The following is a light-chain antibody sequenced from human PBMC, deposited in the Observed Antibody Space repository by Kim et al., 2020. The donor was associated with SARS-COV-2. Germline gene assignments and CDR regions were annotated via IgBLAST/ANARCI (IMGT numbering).Light chain of an antibody. Sequence: QSVLTQPPSVSAAPGQKVTISFSGSSSNIGNNYVSWYQQLPGTAPKLLLYDNNRRPSGIPDRFSGSKSGTSATLGITGLQTGDEADYYCGTWDSSLSAYVFGTGTKVTVL. J-gene: IGLJ1*01. CDR2: DNN. V-gene: IGLV1-51*01. CDR1: SSNIGNNY. CDR3: GTWDSSLSAYV.